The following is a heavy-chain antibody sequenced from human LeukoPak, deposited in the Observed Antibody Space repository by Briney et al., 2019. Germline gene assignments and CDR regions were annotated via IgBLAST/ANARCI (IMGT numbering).Heavy chain of an antibody. V-gene: IGHV1-2*02. CDR3: ARGPNWNFDVVFGYFDY. CDR2: INPNSGDT. J-gene: IGHJ4*02. Sequence: ASVKVSCKASGYTFTGYFMHWVRQAPGQGLEWMGWINPNSGDTNYAQKFLGRVTMTRDTPISTAYMELSRLTSDDTAVYYCARGPNWNFDVVFGYFDYWGQGTLVTVSS. D-gene: IGHD1-1*01. CDR1: GYTFTGYF.